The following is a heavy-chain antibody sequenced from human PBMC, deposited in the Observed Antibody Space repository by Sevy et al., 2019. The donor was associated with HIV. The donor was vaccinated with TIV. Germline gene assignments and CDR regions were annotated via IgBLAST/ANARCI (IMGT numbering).Heavy chain of an antibody. CDR2: ISSSSSDI. J-gene: IGHJ3*02. D-gene: IGHD3-3*01. V-gene: IGHV3-21*01. CDR1: GFTFSSYS. CDR3: ARDGDYDFWSGYYADAFDI. Sequence: RGSLRLSCTASGFTFSSYSMNWVRQAPGKGLEWVSSISSSSSDIYYADSVKGRFTISRDNAKNSLYLQMNSLRAEDTAVYYCARDGDYDFWSGYYADAFDIWGQGTMVTVSS.